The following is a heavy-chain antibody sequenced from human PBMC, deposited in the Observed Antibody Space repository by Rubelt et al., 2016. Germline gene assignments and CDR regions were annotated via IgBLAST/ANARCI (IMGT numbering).Heavy chain of an antibody. CDR3: AGAWDYDSRFPYDP. Sequence: QVQLVQSGAEVKKPGASVKVSCKASGYTFTSYDLSWVRQAPGQGLEWMGWISAYNGNTNYAQKLQGRVTMTTDTTTGTAYMEVSGLGSDDPAMDYCAGAWDYDSRFPYDPWSQGTLVTVSS. CDR1: GYTFTSYD. J-gene: IGHJ5*02. V-gene: IGHV1-18*01. D-gene: IGHD3-22*01. CDR2: ISAYNGNT.